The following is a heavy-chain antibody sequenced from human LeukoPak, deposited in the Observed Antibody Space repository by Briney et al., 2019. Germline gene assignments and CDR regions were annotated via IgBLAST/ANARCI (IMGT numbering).Heavy chain of an antibody. Sequence: SVKVSCKASGYTFTSYAISWVRQAPGQGLEWMGGIIPIFGTANYAQKFQGRVTITADKSTSTAYMELSSLRSEDTAVYYCARPRWLQFFDAFDIWGQGTMVTVSS. V-gene: IGHV1-69*06. J-gene: IGHJ3*02. CDR1: GYTFTSYA. D-gene: IGHD5-24*01. CDR3: ARPRWLQFFDAFDI. CDR2: IIPIFGTA.